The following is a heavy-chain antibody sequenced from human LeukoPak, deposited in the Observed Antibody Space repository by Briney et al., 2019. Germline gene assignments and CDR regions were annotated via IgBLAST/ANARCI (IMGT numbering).Heavy chain of an antibody. D-gene: IGHD2-2*01. J-gene: IGHJ4*02. V-gene: IGHV4-34*01. CDR2: INRSGST. CDR1: GGSLSGNF. Sequence: SETLSLTCAVHGGSLSGNFWSWIRQPPGKGLQWIGDINRSGSTNYNSSLKSRVTISIDTSKNQFSLNMNSVTAADTAVYYCSRQTSTTRCCKFDHWGQGTLVTVSS. CDR3: SRQTSTTRCCKFDH.